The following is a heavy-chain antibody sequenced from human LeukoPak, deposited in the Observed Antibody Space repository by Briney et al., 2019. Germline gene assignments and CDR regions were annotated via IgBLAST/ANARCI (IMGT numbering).Heavy chain of an antibody. J-gene: IGHJ5*02. CDR2: RNPNSGNT. V-gene: IGHV1-8*01. D-gene: IGHD3-10*01. Sequence: GASVKVSCKASGYTFTSYDINWVRQATGQGLEWMGWRNPNSGNTGYAQKFQGRVTMTRNTSISTAYMELSSLRSEDTAVYYCARGRMVRGVKWWFDPWGQGTLVTVSS. CDR1: GYTFTSYD. CDR3: ARGRMVRGVKWWFDP.